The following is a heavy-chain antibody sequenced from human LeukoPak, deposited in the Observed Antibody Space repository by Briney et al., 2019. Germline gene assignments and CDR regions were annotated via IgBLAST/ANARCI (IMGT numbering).Heavy chain of an antibody. Sequence: ASVKVSCKASGYTFTGYYMHWVRQAPGQGLVWMGWINPNSGGTNYAQKFQGRVTMTRDTSISTAYMELSRLRSDDTAVYYCARGPRPGGYDSSGYYYDAWGQGTLVTVSS. CDR3: ARGPRPGGYDSSGYYYDA. V-gene: IGHV1-2*02. J-gene: IGHJ5*02. CDR1: GYTFTGYY. CDR2: INPNSGGT. D-gene: IGHD3-22*01.